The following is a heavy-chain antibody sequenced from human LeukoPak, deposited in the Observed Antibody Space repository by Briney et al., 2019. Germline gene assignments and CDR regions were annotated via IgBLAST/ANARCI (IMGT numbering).Heavy chain of an antibody. D-gene: IGHD6-13*01. Sequence: PGGSLRLSCAASGFTFCSYWMHWVRQAPGKGLVWVSRINSVGSSTSYADSVKGRFTISRDNAKNTLYLQMNSLRAEDTAVYYCARDRGSSCLDVWGKGTTVTVSS. CDR2: INSVGSST. J-gene: IGHJ6*04. CDR1: GFTFCSYW. V-gene: IGHV3-74*01. CDR3: ARDRGSSCLDV.